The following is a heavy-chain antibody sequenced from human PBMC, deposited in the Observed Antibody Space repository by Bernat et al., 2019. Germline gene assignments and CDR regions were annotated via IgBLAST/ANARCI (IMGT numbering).Heavy chain of an antibody. Sequence: EVQLVESGGGLVKPGGSLRLSCAASGFTFSNAWMNWVRQAPGKGLEWVDRIKSKTDGGTTDYAAPVKGRFTISRDDSKNTLYLQMNSLKTEDTAVYYCTTKAQRLLWFGESYDYWGQGTLVTVSS. CDR3: TTKAQRLLWFGESYDY. CDR1: GFTFSNAW. CDR2: IKSKTDGGTT. V-gene: IGHV3-15*07. J-gene: IGHJ4*02. D-gene: IGHD3-10*01.